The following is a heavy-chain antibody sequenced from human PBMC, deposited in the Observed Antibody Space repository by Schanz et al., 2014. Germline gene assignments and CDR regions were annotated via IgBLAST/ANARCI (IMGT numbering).Heavy chain of an antibody. CDR3: AKGRFGELSAFDI. CDR1: GFTFSAYA. V-gene: IGHV3-30*02. J-gene: IGHJ3*02. D-gene: IGHD3-10*01. CDR2: VPFDGSQK. Sequence: VQLLESGGGLVQPGGSLRLSCAASGFTFSAYAMTWVRQIPGKGLEWVAFVPFDGSQKFYADSVKGRFTISRDNSKNTLYLQMNSLRAEDTAVYYCAKGRFGELSAFDIWGQGTMVTVSS.